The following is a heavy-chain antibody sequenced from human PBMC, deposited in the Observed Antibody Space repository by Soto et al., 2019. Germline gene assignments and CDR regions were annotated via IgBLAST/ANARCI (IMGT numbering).Heavy chain of an antibody. J-gene: IGHJ1*01. V-gene: IGHV3-23*01. D-gene: IGHD4-17*01. CDR2: ISGSGGGT. Sequence: EVQRLESGGGLVQPGGSLRLSCAASGFTLSSYAMNWVRQAPGKGLEWVSTISGSGGGTYYADSVKGRFTISSDNSKNTLYLQMNSLRAEDTAVYYCAKVGWDTMTTVTKGYFQHWGQGTLVTVSS. CDR1: GFTLSSYA. CDR3: AKVGWDTMTTVTKGYFQH.